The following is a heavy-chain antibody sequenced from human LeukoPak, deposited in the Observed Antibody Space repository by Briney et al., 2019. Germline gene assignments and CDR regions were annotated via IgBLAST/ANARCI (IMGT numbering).Heavy chain of an antibody. CDR2: IGGSGGST. V-gene: IGHV3-23*01. CDR3: AKGVTMILVVIPGPDY. CDR1: GFTFSSYA. Sequence: GGSLRLSCAASGFTFSSYAMSWVRQAPGKGLEWVSAIGGSGGSTYYADSVKGRFTISRDNSKNTLYLQMNSLIAEDTAVYYCAKGVTMILVVIPGPDYWGQGTLVTVSS. J-gene: IGHJ4*02. D-gene: IGHD3-22*01.